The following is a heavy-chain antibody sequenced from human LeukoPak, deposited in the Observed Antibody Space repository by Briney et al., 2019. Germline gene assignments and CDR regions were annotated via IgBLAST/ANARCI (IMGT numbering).Heavy chain of an antibody. CDR1: GFTFSTYW. J-gene: IGHJ4*02. CDR2: IKQDGGEK. Sequence: PGGSLRPSCAASGFTFSTYWMSWVRQAPGKGLEWVANIKQDGGEKYYVDSVKGRLTISRDNAKNSLYLQMNSLRAEDTAVYYCARDFGLKYYYDSSGFDYWGQGTLVTVSS. D-gene: IGHD3-22*01. V-gene: IGHV3-7*01. CDR3: ARDFGLKYYYDSSGFDY.